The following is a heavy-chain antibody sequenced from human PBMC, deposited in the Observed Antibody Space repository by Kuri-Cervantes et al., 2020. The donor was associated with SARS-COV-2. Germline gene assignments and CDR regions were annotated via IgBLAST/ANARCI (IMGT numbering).Heavy chain of an antibody. J-gene: IGHJ5*02. V-gene: IGHV4-39*01. CDR2: IYYSGST. CDR1: GGSISSGGYY. D-gene: IGHD6-19*01. Sequence: SETLSLTCAVSGGSISSGGYYWGWIRQPPGKGLEWIGSIYYSGSTYYNPSLKSRVTISVDTSKNQFSLKLSSVTAADTAVYYCARHNRIAVAGDVWFDPWGQGTLVTVSS. CDR3: ARHNRIAVAGDVWFDP.